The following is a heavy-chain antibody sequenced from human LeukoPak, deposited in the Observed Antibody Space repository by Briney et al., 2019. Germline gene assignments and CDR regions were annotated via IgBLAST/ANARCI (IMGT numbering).Heavy chain of an antibody. CDR1: GGSISSGGYY. V-gene: IGHV4-31*03. Sequence: SQTLSLTCTVSGGSISSGGYYWSWVRQHPGKGLEWIGYIYYSGSTYYNPSLKSRVTISVDTSKNQFSLKLSSVTAADTAVYYCARGRGYYDSSGYYVRGYAFDIWGQGTMVTVSS. CDR3: ARGRGYYDSSGYYVRGYAFDI. D-gene: IGHD3-22*01. J-gene: IGHJ3*02. CDR2: IYYSGST.